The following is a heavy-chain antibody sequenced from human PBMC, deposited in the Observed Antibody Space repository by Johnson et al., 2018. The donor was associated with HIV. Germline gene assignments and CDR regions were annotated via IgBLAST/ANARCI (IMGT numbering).Heavy chain of an antibody. CDR1: GFTFSSYG. J-gene: IGHJ3*02. CDR2: IWYDGSNK. V-gene: IGHV3-33*06. Sequence: QVLLVESGGGVVQPGRSLRLSCAASGFTFSSYGMHWVRQAPGKGLEWVAVIWYDGSNKYYADSVKGRFTISRDNSKNTLYLQMNSLRAEDTAVYYCAKDRGAARAFDAFDIWGQGTMVTVSS. CDR3: AKDRGAARAFDAFDI. D-gene: IGHD6-6*01.